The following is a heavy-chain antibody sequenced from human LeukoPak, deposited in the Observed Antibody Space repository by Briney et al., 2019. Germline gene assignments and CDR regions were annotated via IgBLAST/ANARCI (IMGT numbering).Heavy chain of an antibody. Sequence: PGASLRLSCAASGFTFSSYAMSWVRQAPGKGLEWVSAISGSGGSTYYADSVKGRFTISRDNSKNTLYLQMNSLRAEDTAVYYCAKEGYYDSSGYYPLGCFDYWGQGTLVTVSS. V-gene: IGHV3-23*01. CDR3: AKEGYYDSSGYYPLGCFDY. J-gene: IGHJ4*02. D-gene: IGHD3-22*01. CDR2: ISGSGGST. CDR1: GFTFSSYA.